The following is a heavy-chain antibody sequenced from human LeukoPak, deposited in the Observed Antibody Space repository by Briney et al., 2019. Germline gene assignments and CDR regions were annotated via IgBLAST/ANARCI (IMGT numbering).Heavy chain of an antibody. CDR2: ISAYNGNT. J-gene: IGHJ6*02. CDR1: GYTFTSYG. CDR3: ARYYGSGSYSYYYYYYGMDV. V-gene: IGHV1-18*01. Sequence: ASVTVSCTASGYTFTSYGISWVRQAPGQGLEWMGWISAYNGNTNYAQKLQGRVTMTTDTSTSTAYMELRSLRSDDTAVYYCARYYGSGSYSYYYYYYGMDVWGQGTTVTVSS. D-gene: IGHD3-10*01.